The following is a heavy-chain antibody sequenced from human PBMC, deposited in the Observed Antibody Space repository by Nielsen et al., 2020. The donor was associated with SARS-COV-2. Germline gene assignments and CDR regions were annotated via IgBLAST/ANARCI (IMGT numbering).Heavy chain of an antibody. J-gene: IGHJ4*02. CDR3: ARVDTAMVNGY. V-gene: IGHV3-23*01. CDR2: ISGSGGST. CDR1: GSTFSSYA. D-gene: IGHD5-18*01. Sequence: GESLKISCAASGSTFSSYAMSWVRQAPGKGLEWVSAISGSGGSTYYADSVKGRFTISRDNSKNTLYLQMNSLRAEDTAVYYCARVDTAMVNGYWGQGTLVTVSS.